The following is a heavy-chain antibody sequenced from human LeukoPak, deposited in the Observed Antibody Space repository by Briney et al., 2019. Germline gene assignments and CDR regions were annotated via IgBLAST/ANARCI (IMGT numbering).Heavy chain of an antibody. J-gene: IGHJ4*02. Sequence: EGSLRLSCAASGFTFSSYWMSWVRQAPGKGLEWVANIKQDGSEKYYVDSVKGRFTISRDNAKNSLYLRMNSLRAEDTAVYYCATGIFGVVIIWGQGTLVTVSS. CDR1: GFTFSSYW. CDR3: ATGIFGVVII. V-gene: IGHV3-7*01. CDR2: IKQDGSEK. D-gene: IGHD3-3*01.